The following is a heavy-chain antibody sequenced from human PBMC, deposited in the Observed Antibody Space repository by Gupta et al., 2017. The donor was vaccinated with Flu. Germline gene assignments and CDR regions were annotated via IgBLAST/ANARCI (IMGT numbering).Heavy chain of an antibody. CDR1: GGSISSGGYY. Sequence: QVQLQESGPGLVKPSQTLSLTCPVSGGSISSGGYYWRWIRQHPGKGLEWIGYIYYSGSTYYNPSLKRRVTISVDTSKNQFSLKLSSVTAADTAVYYCARVRGNDFRAFDIWGQGTMVTGAS. CDR2: IYYSGST. CDR3: ARVRGNDFRAFDI. D-gene: IGHD3-10*01. J-gene: IGHJ3*02. V-gene: IGHV4-31*03.